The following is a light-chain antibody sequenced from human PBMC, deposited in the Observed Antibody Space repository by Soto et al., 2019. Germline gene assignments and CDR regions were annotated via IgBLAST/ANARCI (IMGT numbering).Light chain of an antibody. Sequence: EILMTQSPASLSVSPGERATLSCRASQSVSINLAWYQHKPGQAPRLLIYGTSTSATGIPARFSGSGSGTEFTLTISSLQSEDFAVYYCQQYNNWPPGTFGQGTKVEVK. J-gene: IGKJ1*01. CDR2: GTS. CDR3: QQYNNWPPGT. V-gene: IGKV3-15*01. CDR1: QSVSIN.